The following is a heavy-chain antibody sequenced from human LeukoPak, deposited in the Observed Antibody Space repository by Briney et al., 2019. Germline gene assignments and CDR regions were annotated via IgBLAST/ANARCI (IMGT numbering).Heavy chain of an antibody. CDR1: GGSISSSSYY. V-gene: IGHV4-39*07. J-gene: IGHJ2*01. D-gene: IGHD6-13*01. Sequence: PSETLSLTCTVSGGSISSSSYYWGWIRQPPGKGLEWIGSIYYSGSTYYNPSLKSRVTISVDTSKNQFSLKLSSVTAADTAVYYCAREPQLVTPYWYFDLWGRGTLVTVSS. CDR2: IYYSGST. CDR3: AREPQLVTPYWYFDL.